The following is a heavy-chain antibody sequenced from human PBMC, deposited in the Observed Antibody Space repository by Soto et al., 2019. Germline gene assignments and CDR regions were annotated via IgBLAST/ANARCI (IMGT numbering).Heavy chain of an antibody. CDR3: ERSVFP. CDR2: ISYSGST. CDR1: GGSISSGGYY. J-gene: IGHJ5*02. V-gene: IGHV4-31*03. Sequence: QVQLQESGPGLVKPSQTLSLTCTVSGGSISSGGYYWNWIRQHPGKGLEWIGYISYSGSTCYNPSLNSRVTISVHTSKNLISLKLSSVTPAKTAVYYCERSVFPWGQGTLVTVSS.